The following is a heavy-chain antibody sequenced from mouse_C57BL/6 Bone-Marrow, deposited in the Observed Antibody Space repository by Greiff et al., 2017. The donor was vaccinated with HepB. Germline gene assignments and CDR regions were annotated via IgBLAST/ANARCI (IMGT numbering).Heavy chain of an antibody. Sequence: VQLQQSGAELVRPGASVKLSCTASGFNIKDDYMHWVKQRPEQGLEWIGWIDPENGDTEYASKFQGKATITADTSSNTAYLQLSSLTSEDTAVYYCTTPDYEGFAYWGQGTLVTVSA. CDR1: GFNIKDDY. CDR3: TTPDYEGFAY. V-gene: IGHV14-4*01. J-gene: IGHJ3*01. CDR2: IDPENGDT. D-gene: IGHD1-1*01.